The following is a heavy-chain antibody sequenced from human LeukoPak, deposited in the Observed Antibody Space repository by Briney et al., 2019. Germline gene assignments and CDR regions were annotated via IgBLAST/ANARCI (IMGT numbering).Heavy chain of an antibody. CDR1: GGSISSYY. Sequence: PSETLSLTCTVSGGSISSYYWSWIRQPAGKGLEWIGRIYTSGSTNYNPSLKSRVTMSVDTSKNQFSLKLSSVTAADTAVYYCAREGYGSVIYYYGMGVWGQGTTVTVSS. CDR3: AREGYGSVIYYYGMGV. J-gene: IGHJ6*02. D-gene: IGHD3-10*01. V-gene: IGHV4-4*07. CDR2: IYTSGST.